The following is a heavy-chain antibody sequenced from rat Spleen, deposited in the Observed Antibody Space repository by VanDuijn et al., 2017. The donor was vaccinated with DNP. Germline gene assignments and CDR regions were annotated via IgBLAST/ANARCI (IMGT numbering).Heavy chain of an antibody. Sequence: EVQLVESGGGLVQPGRSLKLSCAASGFTFSDYYMAWVRQAPTKGLEWVAYISYDGGSTYYGDSVKGRFTISRANAKSTLYLQMNSLRSEDMATYYCARGGTGDYWGQGVMVTVSS. CDR1: GFTFSDYY. J-gene: IGHJ2*01. V-gene: IGHV5-22*01. CDR2: ISYDGGST. CDR3: ARGGTGDY. D-gene: IGHD4-1*01.